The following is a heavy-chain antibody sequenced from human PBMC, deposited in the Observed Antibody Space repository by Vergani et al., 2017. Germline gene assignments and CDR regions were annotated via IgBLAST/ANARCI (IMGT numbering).Heavy chain of an antibody. CDR2: IRYDGSET. V-gene: IGHV3-30*02. Sequence: QVQILQSGGGVVQPGGSLRLSCTLSGFTLNTYGIHWVRQAPGKGLEWVSFIRYDGSETYYVDSVKGRFTISRDSAKNSMYLQMNSLRAEDTAVYYCARDTYRFFDFWGQGTLVTVSS. D-gene: IGHD2/OR15-2a*01. J-gene: IGHJ4*02. CDR1: GFTLNTYG. CDR3: ARDTYRFFDF.